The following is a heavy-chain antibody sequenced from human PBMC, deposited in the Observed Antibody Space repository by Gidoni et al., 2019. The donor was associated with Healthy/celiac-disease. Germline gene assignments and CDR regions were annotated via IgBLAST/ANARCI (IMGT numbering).Heavy chain of an antibody. CDR2: ISGSGGST. CDR1: GFTFSSYA. J-gene: IGHJ6*02. V-gene: IGHV3-23*01. Sequence: VHAGASVRPTCAASGFTFSSYAMSWVRQAPGKGLEWVSAISGSGGSTYYADSVKGRFTISRDNSKNTLYLQMNSLRAEDTAVYYCAKAYYDILTGYPSNYYYYYGMDVWGQGTTVTVSS. CDR3: AKAYYDILTGYPSNYYYYYGMDV. D-gene: IGHD3-9*01.